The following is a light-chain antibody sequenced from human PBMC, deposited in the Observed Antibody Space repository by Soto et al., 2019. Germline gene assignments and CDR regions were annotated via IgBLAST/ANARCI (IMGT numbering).Light chain of an antibody. Sequence: QSVLTQPPSASGTPGQRVTISCSGGASNIGRNTVNWYQDLPGTAPKLLISSDNKRPSGVPDRFSGSKSGTSASLAISGLQSEDEAAYYCAVWDDSLNGPVFGGGTKLTVL. J-gene: IGLJ3*02. CDR1: ASNIGRNT. CDR2: SDN. V-gene: IGLV1-44*01. CDR3: AVWDDSLNGPV.